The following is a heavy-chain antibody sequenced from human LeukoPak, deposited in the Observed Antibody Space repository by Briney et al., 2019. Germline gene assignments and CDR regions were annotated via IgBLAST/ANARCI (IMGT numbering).Heavy chain of an antibody. Sequence: GGSLRLSCEGSAFIFSGHWMNWVRQAPGKGLEWVANIKLDGSEKNYVDSVKGRFTISRDNTKNSLYLQMNSLRVEDTAVFYCARDQYDTWSRRGNFDSWGQGTLVIVSS. D-gene: IGHD3-3*01. CDR1: AFIFSGHW. V-gene: IGHV3-7*03. J-gene: IGHJ4*02. CDR2: IKLDGSEK. CDR3: ARDQYDTWSRRGNFDS.